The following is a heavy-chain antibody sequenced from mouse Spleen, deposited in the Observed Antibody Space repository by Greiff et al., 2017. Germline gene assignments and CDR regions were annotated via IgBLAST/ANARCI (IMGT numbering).Heavy chain of an antibody. CDR1: GYTLTSDG. CDR3: AYYSYYSYDYAVAWFAC. Sequence: QVQLKESGAELARPGASVKLSCKASGYTLTSDGISWVKQRTGQGLEWIGEIYPRSGNTYYNEKYKGKAPLTADQSSSTAYMEIRSLTSEDSAVYFCAYYSYYSYDYAVAWFACWGGVTLGRVSA. CDR2: IYPRSGNT. J-gene: IGHJ3*01. V-gene: IGHV1-81*01. D-gene: IGHD2-12*01.